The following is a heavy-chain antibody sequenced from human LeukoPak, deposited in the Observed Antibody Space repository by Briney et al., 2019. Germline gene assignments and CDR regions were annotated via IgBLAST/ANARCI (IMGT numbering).Heavy chain of an antibody. CDR3: ARGGSYYDYVWGSYRLDY. CDR2: ISSSSSYI. V-gene: IGHV3-11*06. D-gene: IGHD3-16*02. J-gene: IGHJ4*02. CDR1: GFTFSDYY. Sequence: GGSLRLSCAASGFTFSDYYMSWIRQAPGKGLEWGSSISSSSSYIYYADSVKGRFAISRDNAKNSLYLQMNSLRAEDTAVYYCARGGSYYDYVWGSYRLDYWGQGTLVTVSS.